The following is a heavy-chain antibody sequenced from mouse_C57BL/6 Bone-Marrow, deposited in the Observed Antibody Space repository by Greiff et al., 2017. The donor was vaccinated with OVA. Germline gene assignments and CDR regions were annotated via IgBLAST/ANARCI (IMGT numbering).Heavy chain of an antibody. J-gene: IGHJ1*03. V-gene: IGHV1-69*01. Sequence: VQLQQPGAELVMPGASVKLSCKASGYTFTSYWMHWVKQRPGQGLEWIGEIDPSDSYTNYNQKFKGKSTLTVDKSSSTAYMQLSSLTSEHSAVYYCARRPYLRYFDVWGTGTTVTVSS. CDR3: ARRPYLRYFDV. D-gene: IGHD2-10*01. CDR1: GYTFTSYW. CDR2: IDPSDSYT.